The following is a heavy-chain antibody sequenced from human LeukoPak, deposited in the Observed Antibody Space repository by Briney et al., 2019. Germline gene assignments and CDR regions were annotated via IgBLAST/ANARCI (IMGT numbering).Heavy chain of an antibody. Sequence: SVKVSCKASGGTFSSYAISWVRQAPGQGLEWMGGIIPIFGTANYAQKFQGRVTITADESTSTAYMELSSLRSEDTAVYYSAIGPRSLRYYFDYWGQGTLVTVSS. J-gene: IGHJ4*02. CDR1: GGTFSSYA. V-gene: IGHV1-69*13. CDR2: IIPIFGTA. CDR3: AIGPRSLRYYFDY. D-gene: IGHD2-15*01.